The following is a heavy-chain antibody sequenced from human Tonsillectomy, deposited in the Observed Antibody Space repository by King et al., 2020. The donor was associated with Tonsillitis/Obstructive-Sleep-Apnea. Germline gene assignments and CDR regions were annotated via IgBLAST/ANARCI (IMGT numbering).Heavy chain of an antibody. Sequence: VQLQQWGAGLLKPSETLSLTCAVYGGSFSGYYWSWIRQPPGKGLEWIGEINHSGSTNYNPSLKSRVTISVDTSKNQFSLKLSSVTAADTAVYYCARGKDIVVVPAAPQQLFDYWGQGTLVTVSS. V-gene: IGHV4-34*01. CDR3: ARGKDIVVVPAAPQQLFDY. J-gene: IGHJ4*02. CDR1: GGSFSGYY. CDR2: INHSGST. D-gene: IGHD2-2*01.